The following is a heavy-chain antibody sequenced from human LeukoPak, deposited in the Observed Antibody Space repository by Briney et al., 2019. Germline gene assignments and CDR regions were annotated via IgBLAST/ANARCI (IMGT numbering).Heavy chain of an antibody. Sequence: PGGSLRLSCAASGFTVSNNYITWVRQAPGKGLEWVSLISTGGSPYYTDSVKGRFTISRDNSKSTLFLQMNSLRAEDTAVYYCVRGFRGYSFEYWGQGTLVTVSS. V-gene: IGHV3-53*01. CDR3: VRGFRGYSFEY. J-gene: IGHJ4*02. CDR2: ISTGGSP. CDR1: GFTVSNNY.